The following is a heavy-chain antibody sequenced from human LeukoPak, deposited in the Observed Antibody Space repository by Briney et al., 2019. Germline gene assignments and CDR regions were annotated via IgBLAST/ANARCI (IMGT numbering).Heavy chain of an antibody. CDR3: ARERAVAGTIYNWFDP. J-gene: IGHJ5*02. D-gene: IGHD6-19*01. CDR2: IYYSGST. V-gene: IGHV4-39*07. CDR1: GGSISSSSYY. Sequence: SETLSLTCTVSGGSISSSSYYWGWIRQPPGTGLEWIGSIYYSGSTYYNPSLKSRVTISVDTSKNQFSLKLSSVTAADTAVYYCARERAVAGTIYNWFDPWGQGTLVTVSS.